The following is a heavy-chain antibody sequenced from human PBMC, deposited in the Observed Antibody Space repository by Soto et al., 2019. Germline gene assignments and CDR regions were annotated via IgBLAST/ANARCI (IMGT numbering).Heavy chain of an antibody. CDR2: IYSGGST. J-gene: IGHJ4*02. CDR1: GFTFSSYA. Sequence: GGSLRLSCAASGFTFSSYAMSWVRQAPGKGLEWVSVIYSGGSTYYADSVKGRFTISRDNSTNTLYLQMNSLRAEDTAVYYCARESRLGYDILTGRSNPIDYWGQGTLVTVSS. V-gene: IGHV3-66*01. D-gene: IGHD3-9*01. CDR3: ARESRLGYDILTGRSNPIDY.